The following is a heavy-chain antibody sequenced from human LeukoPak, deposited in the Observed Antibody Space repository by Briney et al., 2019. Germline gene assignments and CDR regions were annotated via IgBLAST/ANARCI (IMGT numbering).Heavy chain of an antibody. Sequence: GGSLRLSCAVSGFTLSTYDMHWVRQVTGKGLEWVSGIGTAGDTYYPDSVKGRFTISRENAKNSLYLQMDSLRAGDTAVYYCARAQHYDFWSGYYGMDVWGQGTTVTASS. V-gene: IGHV3-13*01. CDR1: GFTLSTYD. CDR2: IGTAGDT. J-gene: IGHJ6*02. D-gene: IGHD3-3*01. CDR3: ARAQHYDFWSGYYGMDV.